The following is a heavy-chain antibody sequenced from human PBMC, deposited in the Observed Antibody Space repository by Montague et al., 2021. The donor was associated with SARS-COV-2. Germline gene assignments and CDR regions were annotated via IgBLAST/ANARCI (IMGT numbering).Heavy chain of an antibody. V-gene: IGHV4-31*03. D-gene: IGHD3-3*01. CDR1: GGSISSGGYY. CDR3: ARDPINRITIFGVVTRGWYFDL. CDR2: IYYSGST. J-gene: IGHJ2*01. Sequence: TLSLTCTVSGGSISSGGYYWSWIRQHPGKGLEWIGFIYYSGSTYYNPSLKSRVTISVDTSKNQFSLKLSFVTAADTAVYYCARDPINRITIFGVVTRGWYFDLWGRGTLVTVSS.